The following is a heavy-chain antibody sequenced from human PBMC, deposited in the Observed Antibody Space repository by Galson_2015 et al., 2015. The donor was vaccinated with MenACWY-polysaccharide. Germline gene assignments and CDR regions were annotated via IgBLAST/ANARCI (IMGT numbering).Heavy chain of an antibody. J-gene: IGHJ4*02. CDR2: IRNDGRK. D-gene: IGHD6-13*01. CDR3: ARNPSRLDIAAASH. CDR1: GFNFGGNG. V-gene: IGHV3-30*02. Sequence: SLRLSCAGSGFNFGGNGLHWVRQAPGKGLEWVALIRNDGRKHYPDDVKGRFTISRDNSKNTLYLQMNSLRPEDTAVYYCARNPSRLDIAAASHWGQGALVSVSS.